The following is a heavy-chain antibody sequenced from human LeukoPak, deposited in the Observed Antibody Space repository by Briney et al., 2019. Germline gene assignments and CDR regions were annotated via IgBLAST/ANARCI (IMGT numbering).Heavy chain of an antibody. CDR3: ARGGTQLVQEDGYFQH. V-gene: IGHV4-34*01. CDR2: INQSGST. CDR1: GGSFSGYY. J-gene: IGHJ1*01. Sequence: SEALSLTCAVCGGSFSGYYWSWIRQPPGKGVEWIGEINQSGSTNYNPSLKSRVTISVDTSKNQFSLKLSSVTAADTAVDYCARGGTQLVQEDGYFQHWGQGTLVTVSS. D-gene: IGHD6-13*01.